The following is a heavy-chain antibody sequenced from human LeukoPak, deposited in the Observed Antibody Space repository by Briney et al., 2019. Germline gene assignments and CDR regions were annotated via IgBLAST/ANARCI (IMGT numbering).Heavy chain of an antibody. J-gene: IGHJ6*02. CDR1: GFTFSSYS. CDR2: ISSTSSYI. V-gene: IGHV3-21*04. CDR3: ARAPRKNIAVATGYYGMDV. D-gene: IGHD6-19*01. Sequence: PGGSLRLSCAASGFTFSSYSMNWVRQAPGKGLEWVSSISSTSSYIYYADSVKGRFTISRDNSKNTLYLQMNSLRAEDTAVYYCARAPRKNIAVATGYYGMDVWGQGTTVTVSS.